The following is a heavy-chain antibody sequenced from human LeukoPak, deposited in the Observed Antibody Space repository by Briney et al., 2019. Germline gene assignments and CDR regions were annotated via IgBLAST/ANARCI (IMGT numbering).Heavy chain of an antibody. D-gene: IGHD3-3*01. CDR1: GFTFSSYG. CDR3: AKDGNSYDFWSGYYTASYYFDY. Sequence: GGSLRLSCAASGFTFSSYGMHWVRQAPGKGLEWVSAISGSGGSTYYADSVKGRFTISRDNSKNTLYLQMNSLRAEDTAVYYCAKDGNSYDFWSGYYTASYYFDYWGQGTLVTVSS. J-gene: IGHJ4*02. V-gene: IGHV3-23*01. CDR2: ISGSGGST.